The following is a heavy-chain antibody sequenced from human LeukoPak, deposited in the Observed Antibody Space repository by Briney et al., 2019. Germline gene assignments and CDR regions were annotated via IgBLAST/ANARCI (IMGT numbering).Heavy chain of an antibody. Sequence: GGSLRLSCAASGFTFSSYAMSWVRQAPGKGLEWVSAISGSGGSTYYADSVKGRFTISRDNSKNALYLQMNSLRAEDTAVYYCAKDRAGLGHFDYWGQGTLVTVSS. CDR2: ISGSGGST. V-gene: IGHV3-23*01. D-gene: IGHD6-19*01. J-gene: IGHJ4*02. CDR3: AKDRAGLGHFDY. CDR1: GFTFSSYA.